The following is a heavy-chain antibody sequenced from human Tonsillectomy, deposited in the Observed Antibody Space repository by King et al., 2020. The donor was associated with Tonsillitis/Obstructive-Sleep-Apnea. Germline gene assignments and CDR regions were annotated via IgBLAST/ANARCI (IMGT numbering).Heavy chain of an antibody. Sequence: LQLQESGPGLVKPSETLSLTCTVSGGSISSYYWSWIRQPPGKGLEWIAYIYYSGSTNYNPSLKSRLTISVDTSKNQFSLMLSSVTAADTAGYYCARSYDYFWGSYHSDYYGMDVWGQGTTVTVSS. CDR2: IYYSGST. D-gene: IGHD3-16*02. CDR3: ARSYDYFWGSYHSDYYGMDV. V-gene: IGHV4-59*08. CDR1: GGSISSYY. J-gene: IGHJ6*02.